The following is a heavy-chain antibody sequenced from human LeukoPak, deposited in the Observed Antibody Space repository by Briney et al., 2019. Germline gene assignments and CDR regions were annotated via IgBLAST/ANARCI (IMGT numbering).Heavy chain of an antibody. J-gene: IGHJ4*02. V-gene: IGHV3-23*01. CDR2: ISGSGGST. CDR3: ARDLLYNNSPGLEY. CDR1: GFTFSSYG. Sequence: GGSLRLSCAASGFTFSSYGMSWVRQAPGKGLEWVSAISGSGGSTYYADSVKGRFTISRDNSKNTLYLQMNSLRAEDTAVYYCARDLLYNNSPGLEYWGQGTLVTVSS. D-gene: IGHD3-10*01.